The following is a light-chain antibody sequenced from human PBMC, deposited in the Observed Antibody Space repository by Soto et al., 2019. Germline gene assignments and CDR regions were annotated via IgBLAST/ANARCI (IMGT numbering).Light chain of an antibody. J-gene: IGKJ1*01. V-gene: IGKV3-11*01. CDR3: HQRQSWPRT. CDR2: LTS. Sequence: TVLRQTPATLTSLRGHNLNLYYRASQALNTRLAWYQHKPGQAPRLLIYLTSNRAAGVPSRFSAWGSETDFTLTISDVQPADFAVYYCHQRQSWPRTFGQGTKVDIK. CDR1: QALNTR.